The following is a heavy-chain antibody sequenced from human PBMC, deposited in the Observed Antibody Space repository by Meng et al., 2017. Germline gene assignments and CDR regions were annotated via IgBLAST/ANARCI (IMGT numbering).Heavy chain of an antibody. J-gene: IGHJ4*02. CDR2: IYSGGST. CDR3: VLDTAIGGTDY. V-gene: IGHV3-53*01. CDR1: GFTVSSNY. D-gene: IGHD5-18*01. Sequence: GGSLRLSCAASGFTVSSNYMSWVRQAPGKGLEWVSVIYSGGSTYYADSVKGRFTISRDNSKNTLYLQMNSLRAEDMAVYYCVLDTAIGGTDYWGQGTLVTVSS.